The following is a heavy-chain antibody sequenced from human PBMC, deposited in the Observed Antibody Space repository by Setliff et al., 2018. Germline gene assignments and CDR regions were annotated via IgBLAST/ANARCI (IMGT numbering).Heavy chain of an antibody. V-gene: IGHV3-74*01. CDR1: GFTRSSYW. D-gene: IGHD1-1*01. CDR3: ARGPWKHSAYYYYYYMDV. J-gene: IGHJ6*03. CDR2: INSDGSST. Sequence: GSLRLSCAASGFTRSSYWMHWVRQVPGKGLVWVSRINSDGSSTGYADSVKGRFTISRDNAKNTLFLQMNSLRAEDTAVYYCARGPWKHSAYYYYYYMDVWGKGTTVTVSS.